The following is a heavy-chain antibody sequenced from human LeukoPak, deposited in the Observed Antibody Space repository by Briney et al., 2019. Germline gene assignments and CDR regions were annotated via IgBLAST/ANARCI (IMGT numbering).Heavy chain of an antibody. CDR3: TRENRPYCPFAY. V-gene: IGHV4-4*02. D-gene: IGHD1-26*01. CDR1: GGSIDITNY. J-gene: IGHJ4*02. Sequence: SETLSLTCGVSGGSIDITNYWSWVRPAPGKGLEWIGQISHSGTTNYNPSLRSRVTMFLDRANNQFSLSLTSVTAADSAVYYCTRENRPYCPFAYWGQGVLVTVSS. CDR2: ISHSGTT.